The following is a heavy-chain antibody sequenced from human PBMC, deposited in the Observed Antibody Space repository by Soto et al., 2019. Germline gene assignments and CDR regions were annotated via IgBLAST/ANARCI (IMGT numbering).Heavy chain of an antibody. D-gene: IGHD3-10*01. J-gene: IGHJ5*02. CDR1: GGSISSGGYY. Sequence: SETLSLTCTVSGGSISSGGYYWSWIRQTPGKGLEWIGYIYYIGSTYYNPSLKSRVTISVDTSKNQFSLRLSSVTAADTAVYYCARDYRGPFNWFDPWGQGTQVTVSS. CDR3: ARDYRGPFNWFDP. CDR2: IYYIGST. V-gene: IGHV4-30-4*01.